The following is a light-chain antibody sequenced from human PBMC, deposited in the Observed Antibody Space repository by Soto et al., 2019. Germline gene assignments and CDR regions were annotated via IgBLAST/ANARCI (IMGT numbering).Light chain of an antibody. CDR1: QSVGNN. Sequence: EIVMTQSPATLSVSPGERVTLSCRASQSVGNNLAWYQQKPGQAPRLLIHGASTRHSGIPGRFSGSGSGTDFTLTISSLQPEDFATYYCQQSYSTPRTFGQGTKVDIK. J-gene: IGKJ1*01. V-gene: IGKV3-15*01. CDR3: QQSYSTPRT. CDR2: GAS.